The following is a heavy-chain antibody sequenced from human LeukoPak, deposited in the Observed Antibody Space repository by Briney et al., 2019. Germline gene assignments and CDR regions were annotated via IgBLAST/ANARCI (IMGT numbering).Heavy chain of an antibody. V-gene: IGHV1-69*05. CDR3: VREGSDTAQYNWFDP. CDR2: IIPIFATT. Sequence: GASVKVSCKASGGTFSSYATSWVRQAPGQGLEWMGGIIPIFATTNYAQKFQGRVTMTTDTSTSTAYMELRSLKSDDTAVYYCVREGSDTAQYNWFDPWGQGTLVTVSS. D-gene: IGHD5-18*01. CDR1: GGTFSSYA. J-gene: IGHJ5*02.